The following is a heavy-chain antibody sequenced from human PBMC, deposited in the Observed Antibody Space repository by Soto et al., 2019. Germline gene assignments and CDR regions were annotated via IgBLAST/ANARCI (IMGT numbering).Heavy chain of an antibody. CDR3: ARGRRDIVVVPANPFDY. V-gene: IGHV4-34*01. CDR1: GGSFSGYY. D-gene: IGHD2-2*01. CDR2: INHSGST. Sequence: SETLSLTCAVYGGSFSGYYWSWIRQPPGKGLEWIGEINHSGSTNYNPSLKSRVTISVDTSKNQFSLKLSSVTAADTAVYYCARGRRDIVVVPANPFDYWGQGTLVTVSS. J-gene: IGHJ4*02.